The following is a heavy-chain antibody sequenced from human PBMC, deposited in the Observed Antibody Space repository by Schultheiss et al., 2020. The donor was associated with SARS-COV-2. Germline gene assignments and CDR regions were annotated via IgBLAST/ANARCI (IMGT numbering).Heavy chain of an antibody. Sequence: GGSLRLSCAASGFTFSSYAMRWVRQAPGKGLEWVSAISGSGGSTYYADSVKGRFTISRDNSKNTLYLQMNSLKTEDTAVYYCTTGLRPYCSGGSCYLWGQGTLVTVSS. V-gene: IGHV3-23*01. J-gene: IGHJ5*02. CDR3: TTGLRPYCSGGSCYL. D-gene: IGHD2-15*01. CDR1: GFTFSSYA. CDR2: ISGSGGST.